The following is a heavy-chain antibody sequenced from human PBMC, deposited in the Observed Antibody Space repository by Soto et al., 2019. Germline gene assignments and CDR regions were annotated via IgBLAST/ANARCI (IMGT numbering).Heavy chain of an antibody. Sequence: GGSLRLSCVGTGLNFDAFAMHWVRQAPGKGLEWVSGITWNSRVLAYADSVKGRFTISRDNARNSLYLQMDSLRDEDTALYYCAKGGYDFWSPYYFDSWGQGTLVTVSS. CDR1: GLNFDAFA. J-gene: IGHJ4*02. CDR2: ITWNSRVL. D-gene: IGHD3-3*01. V-gene: IGHV3-9*01. CDR3: AKGGYDFWSPYYFDS.